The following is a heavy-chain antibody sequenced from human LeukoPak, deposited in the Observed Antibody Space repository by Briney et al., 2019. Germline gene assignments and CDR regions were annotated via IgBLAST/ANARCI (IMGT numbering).Heavy chain of an antibody. V-gene: IGHV1-69*05. D-gene: IGHD2-15*01. CDR3: ARDGGVGSFDY. J-gene: IGHJ4*02. CDR2: IIPIFGTA. CDR1: GYTFTSYG. Sequence: SVKVSCKASGYTFTSYGISWVRQAPGQGLEWMGGIIPIFGTANYAQKFQGRVTITTDESTSTAYMELSSLRSEDTAVYYCARDGGVGSFDYWGQGTLVTVSS.